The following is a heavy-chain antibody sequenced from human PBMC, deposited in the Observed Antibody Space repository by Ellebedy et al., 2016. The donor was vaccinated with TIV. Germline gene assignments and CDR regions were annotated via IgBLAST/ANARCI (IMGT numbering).Heavy chain of an antibody. D-gene: IGHD3-9*01. CDR2: LSYDGSAN. CDR1: GFSFSFYA. Sequence: GESLKISCAASGFSFSFYAMHWVRQAPNKGLEWVAVLSYDGSANHYADSVKGRFTISRDTSTNTLFLQMDSLRPKDTAVYYCARDAGHFDWLPGDYWGQGTLVTVSS. J-gene: IGHJ4*02. V-gene: IGHV3-30-3*01. CDR3: ARDAGHFDWLPGDY.